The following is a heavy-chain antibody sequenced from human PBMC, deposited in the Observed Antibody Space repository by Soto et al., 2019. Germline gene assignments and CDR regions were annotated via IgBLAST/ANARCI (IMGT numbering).Heavy chain of an antibody. Sequence: EVQLVESGGGLVQPGGSLRLSCAASGFTLSTYEMNWVRQAPEKGLEWVSYISRSGSTKYYADSVKGRFTISRDNAKNSLYLQMNSLRAEDTAVYDCARNGWCSSTKCLIDYWGQGTLVTVSS. D-gene: IGHD2-2*01. CDR1: GFTLSTYE. CDR2: ISRSGSTK. J-gene: IGHJ4*02. CDR3: ARNGWCSSTKCLIDY. V-gene: IGHV3-48*03.